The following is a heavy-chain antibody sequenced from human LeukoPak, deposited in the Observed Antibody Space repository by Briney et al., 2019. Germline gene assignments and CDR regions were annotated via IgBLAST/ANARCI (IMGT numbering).Heavy chain of an antibody. CDR2: IYHSGST. CDR3: ARGGYCSGGSCYPLYYFDY. CDR1: GYSISNGYY. J-gene: IGHJ4*02. D-gene: IGHD2-15*01. V-gene: IGHV4-38-2*01. Sequence: SETLSLTCAVSGYSISNGYYWGWIRQPPGKGLEWFGNIYHSGSTYYNPSLKSRVTISLDTSKNQFSLKLSSVTAADTAVYYCARGGYCSGGSCYPLYYFDYWGQGTLVTVSS.